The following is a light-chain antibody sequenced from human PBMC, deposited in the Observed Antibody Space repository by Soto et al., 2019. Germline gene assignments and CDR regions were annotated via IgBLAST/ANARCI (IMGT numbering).Light chain of an antibody. CDR2: GAS. Sequence: EIVLTQSPATLSLSPGERATLSCRASQSVGDYLGWYQQKPGQAPRLLIFGASTRATGVPDRFSGGESGTEFTLTISSLQSEDVAVYFCQQYNDWPRTFGGGTRVEIK. CDR3: QQYNDWPRT. J-gene: IGKJ4*01. CDR1: QSVGDY. V-gene: IGKV3-15*01.